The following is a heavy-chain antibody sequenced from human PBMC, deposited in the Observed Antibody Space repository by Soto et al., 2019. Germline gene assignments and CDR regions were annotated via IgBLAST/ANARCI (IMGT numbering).Heavy chain of an antibody. J-gene: IGHJ6*02. V-gene: IGHV3-30*18. Sequence: QVQLVESGGGVVQPGRSLRLSCAASGFTFSSYGMHWVRQAPGKGLEWVAVISYDGSNKYYADSVKGRFTISRDNSKNTLYLQMNRLRAEDTAVYYCVKSRKGRWLAYYYYYGMDVWGQGTTVTVSS. D-gene: IGHD6-19*01. CDR3: VKSRKGRWLAYYYYYGMDV. CDR2: ISYDGSNK. CDR1: GFTFSSYG.